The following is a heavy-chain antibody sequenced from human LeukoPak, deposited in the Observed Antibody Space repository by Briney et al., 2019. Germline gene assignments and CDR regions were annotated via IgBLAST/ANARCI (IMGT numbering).Heavy chain of an antibody. CDR3: ARRYCSGGSCYVQDAFDI. V-gene: IGHV3-21*01. Sequence: GGSLRLSCAASGFTFSSYTMNWVRQAPGKGLEWVSSISSSGSYIYYADSVKGRFTISRDNAKNSLDLQMNSLRAEDTSVYYCARRYCSGGSCYVQDAFDIWGQGTMVTVSS. CDR2: ISSSGSYI. CDR1: GFTFSSYT. D-gene: IGHD2-15*01. J-gene: IGHJ3*02.